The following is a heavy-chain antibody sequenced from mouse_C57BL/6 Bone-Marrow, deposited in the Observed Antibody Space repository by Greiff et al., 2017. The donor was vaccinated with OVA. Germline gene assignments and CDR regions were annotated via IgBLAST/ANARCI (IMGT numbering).Heavy chain of an antibody. Sequence: QVQLQQPGAELVRPGTSVKVSCKASGYAFTNYLIEWVKQRPGQGLEWIGVINPGSGGTNYNEKFKGKATLTADKSSSTAYMQLSSLTSEDSAVYFCARRDYYGSSFYYFDYWGQGTTLTVSS. V-gene: IGHV1-54*01. J-gene: IGHJ2*01. CDR1: GYAFTNYL. D-gene: IGHD1-1*01. CDR2: INPGSGGT. CDR3: ARRDYYGSSFYYFDY.